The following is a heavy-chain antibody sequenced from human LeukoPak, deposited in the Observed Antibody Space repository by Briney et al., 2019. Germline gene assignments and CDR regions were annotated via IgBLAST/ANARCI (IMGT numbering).Heavy chain of an antibody. CDR2: VDGGGGGT. D-gene: IGHD6-13*01. CDR1: GFTLSSYA. Sequence: GGSLRLSCAASGFTLSSYAMTWVRQAPGRGLEWVSSVDGGGGGTYYADSVKGRFTISRDNSKDTLYLQMNGLRAEDTAVYFCAKQSAGSAAWYSLHYDFWGQGTLV. V-gene: IGHV3-23*01. CDR3: AKQSAGSAAWYSLHYDF. J-gene: IGHJ4*02.